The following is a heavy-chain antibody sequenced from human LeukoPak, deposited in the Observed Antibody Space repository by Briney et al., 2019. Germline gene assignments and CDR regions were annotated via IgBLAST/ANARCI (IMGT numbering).Heavy chain of an antibody. D-gene: IGHD2-15*01. J-gene: IGHJ4*02. CDR1: GFTFSSYG. CDR3: AKDGQGSSDIVVVVAGFDY. Sequence: PGGSLRLSCAASGFTFSSYGMHWVRQAPGKGLEWVAVISYDGSNKYYADSVKGRFTISRDNSENTLYLQMNGLRAEDTAVYYCAKDGQGSSDIVVVVAGFDYWGQGTLVTVSS. CDR2: ISYDGSNK. V-gene: IGHV3-30*18.